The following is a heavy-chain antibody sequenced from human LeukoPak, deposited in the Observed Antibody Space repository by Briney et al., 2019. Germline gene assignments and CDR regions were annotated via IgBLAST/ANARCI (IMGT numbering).Heavy chain of an antibody. Sequence: PGGSLRLSCAASGFSFSVFWMHWVRQVPGKGPVWVSRIKTDGSITDYADSVKGRFTISRDNAKNTLYLQMNSLRAEDTAVYYCARDLYYDSSGYPGGYWGQGTLVTVSS. V-gene: IGHV3-74*01. CDR2: IKTDGSIT. J-gene: IGHJ4*02. CDR1: GFSFSVFW. D-gene: IGHD3-22*01. CDR3: ARDLYYDSSGYPGGY.